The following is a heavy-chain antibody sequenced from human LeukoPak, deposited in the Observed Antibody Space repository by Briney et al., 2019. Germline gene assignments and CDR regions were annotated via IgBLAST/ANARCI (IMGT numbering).Heavy chain of an antibody. D-gene: IGHD1/OR15-1a*01. CDR1: GFTFSSHW. V-gene: IGHV3-7*01. J-gene: IGHJ3*02. Sequence: PGGSLRLSCAASGFTFSSHWMSWVRQAPGKGLEWVANIKHDGSEEYYVDSVKGRFTISRDNAKNSLCLQMNSLRAEDTAVYYCARDRVGGNRRDDSSIWAQGTTVTVSS. CDR2: IKHDGSEE. CDR3: ARDRVGGNRRDDSSI.